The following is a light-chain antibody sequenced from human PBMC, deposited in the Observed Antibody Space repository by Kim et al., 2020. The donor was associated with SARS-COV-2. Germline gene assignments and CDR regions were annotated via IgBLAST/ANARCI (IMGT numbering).Light chain of an antibody. J-gene: IGLJ1*01. V-gene: IGLV1-40*03. CDR3: QSYDSSLSGYV. CDR2: GNS. Sequence: QRVTISCTGGRSNVGAGYDVNWYQQLPGTARKLLIYGNSNRPSGVPDRVSGSKSGASASLAITGLQTEDEAEYYCQSYDSSLSGYVFGTGTKVTVL. CDR1: RSNVGAGYD.